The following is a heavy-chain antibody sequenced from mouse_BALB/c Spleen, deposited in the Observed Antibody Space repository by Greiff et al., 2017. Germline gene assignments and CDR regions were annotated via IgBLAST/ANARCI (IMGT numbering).Heavy chain of an antibody. CDR3: ARRGNYGSSYYFDY. CDR1: GFNIKDYY. J-gene: IGHJ2*01. D-gene: IGHD1-1*01. CDR2: IDPENGNT. Sequence: EVQLQQSGAELVRPGALVKLSCKASGFNIKDYYMHWVKQRPEQGLEWIGWIDPENGNTIYDPKFQGKASITADTSSNTAYLQLSSLTSEDTAVYYCARRGNYGSSYYFDYWGQGTTLTVSS. V-gene: IGHV14-1*02.